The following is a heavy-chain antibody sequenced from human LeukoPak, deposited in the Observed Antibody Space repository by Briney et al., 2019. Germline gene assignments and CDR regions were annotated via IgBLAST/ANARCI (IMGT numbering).Heavy chain of an antibody. CDR3: ARGAYYYDSSGYGAAFDI. J-gene: IGHJ3*02. CDR1: GGSISNYY. Sequence: PSETLSLTCTVSGGSISNYYWSWIRQTPGKGLEWIWYISYSGSTNYNPSLKGRVTISVDASKNHFSLKLSSVTAADTAVYYCARGAYYYDSSGYGAAFDIWGQGTMVTVSS. D-gene: IGHD3-22*01. V-gene: IGHV4-59*01. CDR2: ISYSGST.